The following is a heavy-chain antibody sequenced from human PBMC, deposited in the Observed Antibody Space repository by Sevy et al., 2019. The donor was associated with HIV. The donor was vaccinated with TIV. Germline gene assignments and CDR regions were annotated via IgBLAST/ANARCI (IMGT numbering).Heavy chain of an antibody. CDR2: IRSKAYGVTT. CDR1: GFTFGDYA. D-gene: IGHD3-9*01. J-gene: IGHJ4*02. CDR3: TRGATYYDILTGYSHFDY. V-gene: IGHV3-49*04. Sequence: GGSLRLSCTASGFTFGDYAMSWVRQAPGKGLEWVGFIRSKAYGVTTEYAASVKGRFTISRDDSKSIAYLQMNSLKTEDTAVYYCTRGATYYDILTGYSHFDYWGQGTLVTVSS.